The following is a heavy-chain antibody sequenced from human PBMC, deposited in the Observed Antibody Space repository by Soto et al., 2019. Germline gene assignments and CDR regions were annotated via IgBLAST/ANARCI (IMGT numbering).Heavy chain of an antibody. Sequence: QVQLVQSGAEVKKPGASVKVSCKASGYTFTGYYMHWVRQAPGQGLEWMGWINPNSDGTNYAQKFQGRLTMTRDTSISTAYMELSRLRSDDTAVYYCARVRHCSSTSCYRFDPWGQGTLVTVSS. J-gene: IGHJ5*02. V-gene: IGHV1-2*02. D-gene: IGHD2-2*01. CDR2: INPNSDGT. CDR1: GYTFTGYY. CDR3: ARVRHCSSTSCYRFDP.